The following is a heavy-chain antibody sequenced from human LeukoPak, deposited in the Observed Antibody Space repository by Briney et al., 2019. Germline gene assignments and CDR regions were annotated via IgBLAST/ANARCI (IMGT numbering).Heavy chain of an antibody. Sequence: PSETLSLTCTVSGGSISSSSYYWGWIRQPPGKGLEWIGSIYYSGSTYYNPSLKSRVTISVDTSKNQFSLKLSSVTAADTAVYYCARTIAAAGMPPDYWGQGTLVTVSS. CDR1: GGSISSSSYY. J-gene: IGHJ4*02. D-gene: IGHD6-13*01. CDR2: IYYSGST. V-gene: IGHV4-39*01. CDR3: ARTIAAAGMPPDY.